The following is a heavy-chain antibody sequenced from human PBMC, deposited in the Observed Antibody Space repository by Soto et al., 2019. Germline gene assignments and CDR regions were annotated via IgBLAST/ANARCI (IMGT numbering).Heavy chain of an antibody. J-gene: IGHJ4*02. V-gene: IGHV3-11*01. Sequence: QVQLVESGGGLVKPGGSLRLSCAASGFTFSDYYMSWIRQAPGKGLEGVSYISTNSITIHYADSVKGRFTISTDNARSPLYLQRTGLSAEDTAIYYCASARAGSGRSFVSWGQGILVAVSS. CDR1: GFTFSDYY. D-gene: IGHD1-26*01. CDR2: ISTNSITI. CDR3: ASARAGSGRSFVS.